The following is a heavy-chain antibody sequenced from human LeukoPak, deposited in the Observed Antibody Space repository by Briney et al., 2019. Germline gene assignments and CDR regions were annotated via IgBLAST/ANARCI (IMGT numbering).Heavy chain of an antibody. CDR1: GFTFSSYW. Sequence: GGSLRLSCAASGFTFSSYWMSWVRQAPGKGLEWVANIKRDGSEKYYVDSVEGRFTISRDNAQNSLYLQMNSLRVEDTAAYYCARDRGAYAREYWGQGTLVTVSS. D-gene: IGHD5-24*01. V-gene: IGHV3-7*03. J-gene: IGHJ4*02. CDR2: IKRDGSEK. CDR3: ARDRGAYAREY.